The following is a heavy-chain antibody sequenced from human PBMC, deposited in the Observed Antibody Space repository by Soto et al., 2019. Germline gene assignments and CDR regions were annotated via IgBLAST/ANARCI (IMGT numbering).Heavy chain of an antibody. CDR3: ARPRRGDYYYGMDV. CDR2: IYYSGST. Sequence: SETLSLTCTVSGGSISSYYWSWFRQPPGKGLEWIGYIYYSGSTNYNPSLKSRVTISVDTSKNQFSLKLSSVTAADTAVYYCARPRRGDYYYGMDVWGXGTTVNVS. CDR1: GGSISSYY. V-gene: IGHV4-59*08. D-gene: IGHD3-10*01. J-gene: IGHJ6*02.